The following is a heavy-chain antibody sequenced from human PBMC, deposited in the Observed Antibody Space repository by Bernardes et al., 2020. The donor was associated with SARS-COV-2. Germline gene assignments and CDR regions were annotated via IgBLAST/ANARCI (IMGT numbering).Heavy chain of an antibody. Sequence: GRSLRLSCAASGFTFSDYYMSWTRQTPGKGLEWVSYISPSGSNIYYPDSVKGRFTISRDNAKNSLNLQMNSLRAEDTALYYCARVRGSYAIDFWGQRTLVTVSS. CDR1: GFTFSDYY. J-gene: IGHJ4*02. V-gene: IGHV3-11*01. CDR3: ARVRGSYAIDF. D-gene: IGHD1-26*01. CDR2: ISPSGSNI.